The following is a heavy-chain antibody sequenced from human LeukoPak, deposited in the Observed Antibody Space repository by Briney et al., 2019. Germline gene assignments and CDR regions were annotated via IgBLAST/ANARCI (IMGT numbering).Heavy chain of an antibody. J-gene: IGHJ4*02. CDR1: GGSISSYY. D-gene: IGHD3-22*01. CDR3: ARDPHPRYYDYLI. CDR2: IYYSGST. V-gene: IGHV4-59*01. Sequence: SETLSLTCTVSGGSISSYYWSWIWQPPGKGLEWIGYIYYSGSTNYNPSLKSRVTISVDTSKNQFSLKLSSVTAADTAVYYCARDPHPRYYDYLIWGQGTLVTVSS.